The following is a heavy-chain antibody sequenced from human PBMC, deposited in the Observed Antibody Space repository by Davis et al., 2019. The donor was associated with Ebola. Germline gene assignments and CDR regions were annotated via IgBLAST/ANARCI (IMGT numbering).Heavy chain of an antibody. Sequence: PGGSLRLSCAASGFTFSDYYMSWIRQAPGKGLEWVSSISSSSSYIYYADSVKGRFTISRDNAKNSLFLQMNSLRDEDTAVYYCARDRSSGWYPDYWGQGTLATVSS. V-gene: IGHV3-11*06. J-gene: IGHJ4*02. CDR3: ARDRSSGWYPDY. CDR1: GFTFSDYY. D-gene: IGHD6-19*01. CDR2: ISSSSSYI.